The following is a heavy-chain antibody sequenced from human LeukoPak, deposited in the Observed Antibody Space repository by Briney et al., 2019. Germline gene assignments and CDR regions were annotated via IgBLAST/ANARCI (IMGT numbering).Heavy chain of an antibody. D-gene: IGHD3-16*02. V-gene: IGHV1-18*01. J-gene: IGHJ3*02. Sequence: ASVKASCKASGYTFTSYGISWVRQAPGQGLEWMGWISAYNGNTNYTQKFQGRVTMTTDTSTSTAYMELRSLRSDDTAVYYCARSLNDYVWGSYRPDAFDIWGQGTMVTVSS. CDR3: ARSLNDYVWGSYRPDAFDI. CDR2: ISAYNGNT. CDR1: GYTFTSYG.